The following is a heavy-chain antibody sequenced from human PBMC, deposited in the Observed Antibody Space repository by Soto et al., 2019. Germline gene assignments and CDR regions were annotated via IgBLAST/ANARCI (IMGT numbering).Heavy chain of an antibody. CDR1: GFTFSSYS. CDR2: ISSSSSYI. D-gene: IGHD5-12*01. V-gene: IGHV3-21*01. CDR3: AREYRDYVPWYFDL. J-gene: IGHJ2*01. Sequence: PGGSLRLSCAASGFTFSSYSMNWVRQAPGKGLEWVSSISSSSSYIYYADSVKGRFTISRDNAKNSLYLQMNSLRAEDTAVYYCAREYRDYVPWYFDLWGRGTLVTVSS.